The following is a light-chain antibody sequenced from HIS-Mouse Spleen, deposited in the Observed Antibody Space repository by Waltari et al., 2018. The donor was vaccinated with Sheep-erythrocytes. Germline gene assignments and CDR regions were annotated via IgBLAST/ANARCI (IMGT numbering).Light chain of an antibody. J-gene: IGLJ1*01. Sequence: SYELTQPPSVSVSPGQTARITCSGDALPKQYAYWYPQKPGQAPVLVIYKDSERPSGIPERFSGSSSGTTGTLTISGVQAEDEADYYCQSADSSGTYVFGTGTKVTVL. CDR3: QSADSSGTYV. CDR2: KDS. V-gene: IGLV3-25*03. CDR1: ALPKQY.